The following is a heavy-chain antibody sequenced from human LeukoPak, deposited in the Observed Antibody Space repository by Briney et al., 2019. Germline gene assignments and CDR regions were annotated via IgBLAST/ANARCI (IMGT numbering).Heavy chain of an antibody. Sequence: AETLSLTCTVSGGSISSYYWSWIRQPPGKGLEWIGYIYYSGITDYNPSHRSRVTISVDTSKNQFSLKLSSVTAADTAVYYCAREDYCGGGSCYSGYFQHWGQGTLVTVSS. CDR1: GGSISSYY. CDR3: AREDYCGGGSCYSGYFQH. J-gene: IGHJ1*01. D-gene: IGHD2-15*01. CDR2: IYYSGIT. V-gene: IGHV4-59*01.